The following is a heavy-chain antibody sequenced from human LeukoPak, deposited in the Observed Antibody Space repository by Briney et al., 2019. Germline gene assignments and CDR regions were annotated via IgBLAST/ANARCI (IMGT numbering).Heavy chain of an antibody. D-gene: IGHD6-13*01. Sequence: AGSLRLSWAASGFTFSSYAMSWVRQAPGKGLEWVSSISGNGGSTYYAVSVQGRFTISRDNAKNSLYLQMNSLRAEDTALYYCARDSSSWYVSEHWGQGTLVTVSS. J-gene: IGHJ1*01. CDR3: ARDSSSWYVSEH. CDR2: ISGNGGST. V-gene: IGHV3-23*01. CDR1: GFTFSSYA.